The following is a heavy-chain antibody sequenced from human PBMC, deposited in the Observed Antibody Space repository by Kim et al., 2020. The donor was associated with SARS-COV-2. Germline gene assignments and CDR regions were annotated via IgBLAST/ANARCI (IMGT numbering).Heavy chain of an antibody. CDR2: IYYSGST. D-gene: IGHD4-17*01. J-gene: IGHJ5*02. V-gene: IGHV4-39*01. Sequence: SETLSLTCTVSGGSISSSSYYWGWIRQPPGKGLEWIGSIYYSGSTYYNPSLKSRVTISVDTSKNQFSLKLSSVTAADTAVYYCARLDSNDYGDYSKENWFDPWGQGTLVTVSS. CDR1: GGSISSSSYY. CDR3: ARLDSNDYGDYSKENWFDP.